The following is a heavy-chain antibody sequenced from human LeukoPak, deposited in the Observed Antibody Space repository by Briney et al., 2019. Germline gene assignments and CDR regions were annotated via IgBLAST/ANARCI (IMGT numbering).Heavy chain of an antibody. V-gene: IGHV6-1*01. CDR2: TYYRSRWYN. D-gene: IGHD5-24*01. CDR1: GDSVSNTAAG. J-gene: IGHJ4*02. CDR3: ARVRIRWLQYLYYPPRLYYFDY. Sequence: SQTLSLTCAISGDSVSNTAAGWSWLRQSPSRGPEWLGRTYYRSRWYNDDAVSLKGRITITPDTAKNQFSLQLSSVTAADTAVSYCARVRIRWLQYLYYPPRLYYFDYWGQGTLVTVSS.